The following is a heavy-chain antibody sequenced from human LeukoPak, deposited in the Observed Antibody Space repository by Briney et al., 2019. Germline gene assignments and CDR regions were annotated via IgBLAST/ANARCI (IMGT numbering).Heavy chain of an antibody. CDR2: INTYIGNT. V-gene: IGHV1-18*01. CDR3: ARDFRYSGYDL. D-gene: IGHD5-12*01. CDR1: GYTFTSHG. Sequence: ASVKVSCKASGYTFTSHGISWVRQAPGQGLEWMGWINTYIGNTNYAQKFQGRVTMTRDTSISTAYMELSRLRSDVTAVYYCARDFRYSGYDLWGQGTLVTVSS. J-gene: IGHJ4*02.